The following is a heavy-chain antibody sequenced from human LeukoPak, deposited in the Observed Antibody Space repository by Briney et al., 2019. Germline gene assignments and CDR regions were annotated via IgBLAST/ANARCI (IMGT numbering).Heavy chain of an antibody. CDR3: ARGGIRSPRPFDY. Sequence: PSETLSLTCTVSGGSISSSSYYWGWIRQPPGKGLEWIGSIYYSGSTYYNPSLKSRVTISVDTSKNQFSLKLSSVTAADTAVYYCARGGIRSPRPFDYWGQGTLVTVSS. CDR1: GGSISSSSYY. V-gene: IGHV4-39*07. D-gene: IGHD3-10*01. J-gene: IGHJ4*02. CDR2: IYYSGST.